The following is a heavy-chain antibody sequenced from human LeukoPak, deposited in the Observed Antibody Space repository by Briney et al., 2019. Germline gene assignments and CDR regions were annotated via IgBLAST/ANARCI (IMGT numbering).Heavy chain of an antibody. V-gene: IGHV4-4*07. Sequence: SETLSLTCTVSGGSISSYYWSWIRQPAGKGLEWIGRIYTSGSTNYNPSLKSRVTMSVDTSKNQFSLKLSSVTAADTAVYYCARWEGYCSSTSCLADAFDIWGQGTTVTVSS. D-gene: IGHD2-2*01. J-gene: IGHJ3*02. CDR1: GGSISSYY. CDR2: IYTSGST. CDR3: ARWEGYCSSTSCLADAFDI.